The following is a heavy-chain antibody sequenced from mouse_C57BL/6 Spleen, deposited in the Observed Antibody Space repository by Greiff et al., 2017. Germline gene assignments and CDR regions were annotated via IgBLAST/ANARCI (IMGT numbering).Heavy chain of an antibody. CDR2: ISDGGSYT. D-gene: IGHD2-2*01. CDR1: GFTFSSYA. CDR3: ARDDGYDLYYFDY. V-gene: IGHV5-4*01. J-gene: IGHJ2*01. Sequence: VQLKESGGGLVKPGGSLKLSCAASGFTFSSYAMSWVRQTPEKRLEWVATISDGGSYTYYPDNVKGRFTISRDNAKNNLYLQMSHLKAEDTAMYYCARDDGYDLYYFDYWGQGTTLTVSS.